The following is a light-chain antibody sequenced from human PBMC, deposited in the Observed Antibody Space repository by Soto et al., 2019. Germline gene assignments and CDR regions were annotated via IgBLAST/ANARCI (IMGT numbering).Light chain of an antibody. CDR2: GAS. Sequence: EIVLTQSPGTLSVSPGERATLSCRASQSVSSKLAWYQRKPGQAPRLLFYGASTGATGIPARFSGSGSETEFTLSISSLQSEDFAVYYCQQYHDWPGTFGQGTKVEIK. J-gene: IGKJ1*01. CDR1: QSVSSK. V-gene: IGKV3-15*01. CDR3: QQYHDWPGT.